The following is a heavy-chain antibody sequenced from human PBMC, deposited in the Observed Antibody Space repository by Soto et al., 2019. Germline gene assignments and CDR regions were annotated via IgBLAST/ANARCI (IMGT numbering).Heavy chain of an antibody. CDR2: IKSDSSGT. Sequence: EVQLVESGGGLVQPGGSLRLSCAASGFTFSGYNMNWVRQAPGKGLEWISCIKSDSSGTWYADSVKGRFTMSRDNAKNLRNLQMNSLRGEDRAVYCCAIDSNGSSDYWGQGTRVAVSS. CDR1: GFTFSGYN. J-gene: IGHJ4*02. CDR3: AIDSNGSSDY. V-gene: IGHV3-48*04.